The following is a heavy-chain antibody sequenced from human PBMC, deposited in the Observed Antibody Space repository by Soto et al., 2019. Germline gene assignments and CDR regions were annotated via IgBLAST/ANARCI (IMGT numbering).Heavy chain of an antibody. J-gene: IGHJ6*03. CDR1: GGSISSYY. Sequence: SETLSLTCTVSGGSISSYYWSWIRQPPGKGLEWIGYIYYSGSTNYNPSLKSRVTISVDTSKNQFSLKLSSVTAVDTAVYYCARGAERGYYYMDVWGKGTTVTVSS. CDR2: IYYSGST. CDR3: ARGAERGYYYMDV. V-gene: IGHV4-59*01.